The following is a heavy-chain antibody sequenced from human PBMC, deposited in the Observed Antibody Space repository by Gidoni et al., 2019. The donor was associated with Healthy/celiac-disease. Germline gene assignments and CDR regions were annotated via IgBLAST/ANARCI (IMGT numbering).Heavy chain of an antibody. J-gene: IGHJ5*02. V-gene: IGHV1-69*01. CDR1: GGTFRSYA. CDR3: ARDLGYYDSPMNWFDP. CDR2: IIPIFGTA. D-gene: IGHD3-22*01. Sequence: QVQLVQSGAEVKKPGSSVKVSCKASGGTFRSYAISWVRQAPGQGLEWMGGIIPIFGTANYAQKFQGRVTITADESTSTAYMELSSLRSEDTAVYYCARDLGYYDSPMNWFDPWGQGTLVTVSS.